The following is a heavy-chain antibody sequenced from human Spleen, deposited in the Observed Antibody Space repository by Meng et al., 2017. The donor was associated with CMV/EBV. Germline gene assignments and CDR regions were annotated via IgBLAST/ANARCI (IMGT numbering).Heavy chain of an antibody. V-gene: IGHV3-7*01. Sequence: GGSLRLSCAASGFTFSSYWMSWVRQAPGKGLEWVANIKQDGSEKYYVDSVKGRFTISRDNGKNTLYLQMNSLRAEDSAVYYCARDVVEGSVWLGYWGQGTLVTVSS. J-gene: IGHJ4*02. CDR1: GFTFSSYW. CDR2: IKQDGSEK. D-gene: IGHD2-15*01. CDR3: ARDVVEGSVWLGY.